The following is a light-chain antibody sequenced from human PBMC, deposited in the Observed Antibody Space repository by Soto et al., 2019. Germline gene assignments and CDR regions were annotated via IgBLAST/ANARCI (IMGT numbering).Light chain of an antibody. CDR3: SSYTTTTRL. Sequence: QSALTQPASVSGSPGQSITISCTGTSSDIGSNNYVSWFQQRPGKAPTLIIYEVSNRPPGVSTHFSGSKSGNTASLTISGLLPEDEAEYYCSSYTTTTRLFGGGTKLTVL. CDR2: EVS. CDR1: SSDIGSNNY. J-gene: IGLJ3*02. V-gene: IGLV2-14*01.